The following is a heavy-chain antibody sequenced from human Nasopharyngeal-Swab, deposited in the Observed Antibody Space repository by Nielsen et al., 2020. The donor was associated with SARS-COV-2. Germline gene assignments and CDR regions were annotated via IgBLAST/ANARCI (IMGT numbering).Heavy chain of an antibody. CDR2: ISSSSTI. CDR3: ARTGYDFWSGYYPGYYYYGMDV. J-gene: IGHJ6*02. Sequence: WIRQPPGKGLEWVSYISSSSTIYYADSVKGRFTISRDNAKNSLYLQMNSLRAEDTAVYYCARTGYDFWSGYYPGYYYYGMDVWGQGTTVTRLL. V-gene: IGHV3-69-1*01. D-gene: IGHD3-3*01.